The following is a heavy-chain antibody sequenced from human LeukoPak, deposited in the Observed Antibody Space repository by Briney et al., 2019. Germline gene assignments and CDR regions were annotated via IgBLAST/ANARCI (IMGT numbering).Heavy chain of an antibody. D-gene: IGHD6-13*01. Sequence: SETLSLTCTVSGGSISSYYWSWIRQPPGKGLEWIGYIYYSGSTNYNPSLKSRVTISVDTSKNQFSLKLSSVTAADTAVYYCARETVGTWDYWGQGTLVTVSS. J-gene: IGHJ4*02. V-gene: IGHV4-59*01. CDR3: ARETVGTWDY. CDR2: IYYSGST. CDR1: GGSISSYY.